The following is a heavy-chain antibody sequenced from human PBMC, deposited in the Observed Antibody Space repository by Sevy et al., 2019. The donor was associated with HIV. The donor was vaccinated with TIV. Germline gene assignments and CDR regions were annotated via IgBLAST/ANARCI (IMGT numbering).Heavy chain of an antibody. D-gene: IGHD2-15*01. V-gene: IGHV4-31*03. Sequence: SETLSLTCTVSGGSISSGGYYWSWIRQHPGKGLEWIGYIYYSGGTYYNPSLKSRVTISVDTSKNQFSLKLSSVTAADTAVYYCARAFLGYCSGGSCWDYYYGMDVWGQGTTVTVSS. CDR3: ARAFLGYCSGGSCWDYYYGMDV. CDR1: GGSISSGGYY. J-gene: IGHJ6*02. CDR2: IYYSGGT.